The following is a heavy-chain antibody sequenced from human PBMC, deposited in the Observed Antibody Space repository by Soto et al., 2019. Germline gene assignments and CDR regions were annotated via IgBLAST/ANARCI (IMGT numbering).Heavy chain of an antibody. D-gene: IGHD6-6*01. CDR2: IWYDGSNK. Sequence: QVQLVESGGGVVQPGRSLRLYCAASGFTFSRYGMHWVRQAPGKGLEWVAVIWYDGSNKYYADSVKGRFTISRDNSKNTLYLQMNSRRAEDTAVYYCSTQQLGGDYWGQGTLVTVSS. J-gene: IGHJ4*02. CDR3: STQQLGGDY. CDR1: GFTFSRYG. V-gene: IGHV3-33*01.